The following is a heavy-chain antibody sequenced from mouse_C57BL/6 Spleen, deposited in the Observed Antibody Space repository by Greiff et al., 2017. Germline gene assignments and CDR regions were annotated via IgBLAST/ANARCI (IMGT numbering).Heavy chain of an antibody. CDR1: GFNIKDDY. D-gene: IGHD1-1*01. J-gene: IGHJ1*03. V-gene: IGHV14-4*01. Sequence: DVHLVESGAELVRPGASVKLSCTASGFNIKDDYMHWVKQRPEQGLEWIGWIDPENGDTEYASKFQGKATITAATSSNTAYLQLSSLTSEDTAVYYCTTRSSYRYFDVWGTGTTVTVSS. CDR3: TTRSSYRYFDV. CDR2: IDPENGDT.